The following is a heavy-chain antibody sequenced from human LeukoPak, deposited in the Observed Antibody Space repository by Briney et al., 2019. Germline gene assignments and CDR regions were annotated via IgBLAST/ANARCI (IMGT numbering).Heavy chain of an antibody. J-gene: IGHJ6*03. V-gene: IGHV3-21*01. CDR3: ARWDTDPSGSYYMDV. CDR2: ISSSSSYI. Sequence: GGSLRLFCAASGFTFSSYSMNWVRQAPGKGLEWVSSISSSSSYIYYADSVKGRFTISRDNAKNSLYLQMNSLRAEDTAVYYCARWDTDPSGSYYMDVWGKGTTVTVSS. D-gene: IGHD1-26*01. CDR1: GFTFSSYS.